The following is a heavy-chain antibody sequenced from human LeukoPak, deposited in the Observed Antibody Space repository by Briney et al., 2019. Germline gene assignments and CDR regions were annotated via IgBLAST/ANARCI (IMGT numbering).Heavy chain of an antibody. CDR2: ISSSSTTI. Sequence: GGSLRFSCAASGFTFSSYSMNWVRQAPGKGLEWVSYISSSSTTIYYADSVKGRFTISRDNAKNSLYLQMNSLRAEDTAVYYCARLDSYGPKTYWGQGTLVTVSS. CDR1: GFTFSSYS. V-gene: IGHV3-48*04. CDR3: ARLDSYGPKTY. D-gene: IGHD5-18*01. J-gene: IGHJ4*02.